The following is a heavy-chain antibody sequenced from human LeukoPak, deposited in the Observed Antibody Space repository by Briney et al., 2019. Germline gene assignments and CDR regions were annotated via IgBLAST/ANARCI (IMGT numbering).Heavy chain of an antibody. Sequence: ASVKVSCKASGYTFTSYYMHWVRQAPGQGLEWMGWINPNSGGTNYAQKFQGRVTMTRDTSISTAYMELSRLRSDDTAVYYCARTDYYGSGSLDYWGQGTLVTVSS. J-gene: IGHJ4*02. V-gene: IGHV1-2*02. CDR3: ARTDYYGSGSLDY. D-gene: IGHD3-10*01. CDR1: GYTFTSYY. CDR2: INPNSGGT.